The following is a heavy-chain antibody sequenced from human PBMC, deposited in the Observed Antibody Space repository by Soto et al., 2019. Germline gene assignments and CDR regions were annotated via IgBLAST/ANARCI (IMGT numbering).Heavy chain of an antibody. CDR3: AKGIVKGYCSGGSCYSYYFDY. D-gene: IGHD2-15*01. CDR1: GFTFSSYA. V-gene: IGHV3-23*01. Sequence: EVQLLESGGGLVQPGGSLRLSCAASGFTFSSYAMSWVRQAPGKGLEWVSAISGSGGSTYYADSVKGRFTISRDNSKNTLYLQMNSLRAEDTAVYYCAKGIVKGYCSGGSCYSYYFDYWGQGTLVTVSS. J-gene: IGHJ4*02. CDR2: ISGSGGST.